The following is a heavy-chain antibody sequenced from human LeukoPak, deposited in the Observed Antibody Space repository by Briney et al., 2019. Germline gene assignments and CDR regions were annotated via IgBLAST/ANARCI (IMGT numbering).Heavy chain of an antibody. Sequence: PGGSLRLSCAASGFTLSSYWMHWVRQAPGKGLVWVSRINSDGSSTSYADSVKGRFTISRDNAKNTLYLQMNSLRAEDTAVYYCARNYYDSSGYPFDYWGQGTLVTVSS. CDR1: GFTLSSYW. V-gene: IGHV3-74*01. CDR2: INSDGSST. D-gene: IGHD3-22*01. J-gene: IGHJ4*02. CDR3: ARNYYDSSGYPFDY.